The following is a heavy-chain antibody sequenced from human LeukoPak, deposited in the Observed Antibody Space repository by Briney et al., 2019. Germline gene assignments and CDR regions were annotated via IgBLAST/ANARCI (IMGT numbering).Heavy chain of an antibody. CDR1: GASFNSDDQY. CDR2: INHSGST. CDR3: ARGRGRRPFYQYSSSVIYFDY. V-gene: IGHV4-30-4*08. D-gene: IGHD6-6*01. J-gene: IGHJ4*02. Sequence: PSQTLSLTCTVSGASFNSDDQYWNWIRQSPGKGLEWIGEINHSGSTNYNPSLKSRVTISVDTSKNQFSLKLSSVTAADTAVYYCARGRGRRPFYQYSSSVIYFDYWGQGTLVTVSS.